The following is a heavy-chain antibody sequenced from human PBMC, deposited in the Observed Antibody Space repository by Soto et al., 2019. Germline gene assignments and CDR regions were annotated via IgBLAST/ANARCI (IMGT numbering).Heavy chain of an antibody. CDR1: GGSFSGYY. Sequence: QVQLQQWGAGLLKPSETLSLTCAVYGGSFSGYYWSWIRQPPGKGLEWIGEINHSGSTNYNPSLKSRVTISVDTSKNQFSLKLSSVTAADTAVYYCARRSWIFGFDPWGQGTLVTVSS. D-gene: IGHD2-2*03. CDR3: ARRSWIFGFDP. CDR2: INHSGST. J-gene: IGHJ5*02. V-gene: IGHV4-34*01.